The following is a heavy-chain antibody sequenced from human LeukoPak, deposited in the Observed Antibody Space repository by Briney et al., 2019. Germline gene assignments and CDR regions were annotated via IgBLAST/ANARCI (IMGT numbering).Heavy chain of an antibody. J-gene: IGHJ6*02. CDR1: GYTFTGYY. V-gene: IGHV1-2*02. CDR3: ARDGRYCSGGSCYSNYYYYGMDV. D-gene: IGHD2-15*01. CDR2: INPNSGGT. Sequence: GASVKVSCKASGYTFTGYYMHWVRQAPGQGLEWMGWINPNSGGTNYAQKFQGRVTMTRDTSISTAYMELSRLRSDDTAVYYCARDGRYCSGGSCYSNYYYYGMDVWGQGTTVTVSS.